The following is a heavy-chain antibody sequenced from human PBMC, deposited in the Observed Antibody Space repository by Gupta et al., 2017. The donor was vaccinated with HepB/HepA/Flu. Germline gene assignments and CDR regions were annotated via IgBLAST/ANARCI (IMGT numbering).Heavy chain of an antibody. CDR2: IYYSGST. J-gene: IGHJ4*02. Sequence: TGSGGSISSGGYYCSWIRQHPGKGLEWIGYIYYSGSTYYNPSLKSRVTISVDTSKNQFSLKLSSVTAADTAVYYCARSWGAGAPFFDYWGQGTRVTVSS. CDR3: ARSWGAGAPFFDY. CDR1: GGSISSGGYY. D-gene: IGHD4/OR15-4a*01. V-gene: IGHV4-31*02.